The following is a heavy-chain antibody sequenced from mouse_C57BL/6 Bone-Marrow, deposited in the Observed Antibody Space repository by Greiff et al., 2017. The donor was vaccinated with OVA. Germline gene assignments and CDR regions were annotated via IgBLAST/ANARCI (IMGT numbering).Heavy chain of an antibody. CDR1: GYTFTSYW. V-gene: IGHV1-55*01. Sequence: QVQLQQPGAELVKPGASVKMSCKASGYTFTSYWITWVKQRPGQGLEWIGDIYPGSGSTNYNEKFKSKATLTVDTSSSTAYMQLSSLTSEASAVYYCARDYDYGPLYAMDYWGQGTSVTVSS. D-gene: IGHD2-4*01. CDR2: IYPGSGST. CDR3: ARDYDYGPLYAMDY. J-gene: IGHJ4*01.